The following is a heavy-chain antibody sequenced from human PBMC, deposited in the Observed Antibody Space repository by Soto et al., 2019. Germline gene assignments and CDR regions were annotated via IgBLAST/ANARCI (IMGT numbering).Heavy chain of an antibody. CDR2: IREDGSEQ. CDR1: GFTFSSYW. V-gene: IGHV3-7*01. D-gene: IGHD1-1*01. CDR3: ARPPTYNTFDP. J-gene: IGHJ5*02. Sequence: PGGSLRLSCAISGFTFSSYWMNWVRQAPGKGLEWVANIREDGSEQYYVDPVKGRFTISRDNARNSLYLQMNSLRVDDTAVYYCARPPTYNTFDPWGQGTLVTVSS.